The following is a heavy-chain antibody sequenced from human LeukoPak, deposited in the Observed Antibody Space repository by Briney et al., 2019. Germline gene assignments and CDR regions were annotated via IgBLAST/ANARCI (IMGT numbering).Heavy chain of an antibody. CDR2: FDPEDGET. CDR3: ANAVYCSSTSCYEARPSLSMDV. V-gene: IGHV1-24*01. J-gene: IGHJ6*03. Sequence: ASVKVSCKVSGYTLTELSMHWVRQAPGKGLEWMGGFDPEDGETIYAQKFQGRVTMTEDTSTDTAYMELSSLRSEDTAVYYCANAVYCSSTSCYEARPSLSMDVWGKGTTVTVSS. CDR1: GYTLTELS. D-gene: IGHD2-2*01.